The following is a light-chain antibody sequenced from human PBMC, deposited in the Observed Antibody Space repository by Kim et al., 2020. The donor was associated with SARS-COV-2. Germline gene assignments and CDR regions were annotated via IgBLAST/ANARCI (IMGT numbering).Light chain of an antibody. CDR2: YDS. J-gene: IGLJ1*01. CDR3: QVWDSSSDRLYV. CDR1: NIGSKS. Sequence: PGKTARITCGGNNIGSKSVHWYQQKPGQAPVLVIYYDSNRPSGIPERFSGSNSGNTATLTISRVEAGDEADYYCQVWDSSSDRLYVFGTGTKVTVL. V-gene: IGLV3-21*04.